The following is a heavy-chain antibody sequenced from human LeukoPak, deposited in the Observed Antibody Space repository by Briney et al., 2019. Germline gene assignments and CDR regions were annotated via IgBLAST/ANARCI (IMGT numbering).Heavy chain of an antibody. Sequence: GSLRLSCAASGFSFSSYSLNWVRQAPGKGLEWVSSISSSAAYIFYADSLKGRFTISRDNAKNSLYLQMNSLRAEDMAVYYCARSLLGSCTGGTCYIDYYGMDVWGQGTTVTVSS. V-gene: IGHV3-21*01. J-gene: IGHJ6*02. CDR2: ISSSAAYI. D-gene: IGHD2-15*01. CDR3: ARSLLGSCTGGTCYIDYYGMDV. CDR1: GFSFSSYS.